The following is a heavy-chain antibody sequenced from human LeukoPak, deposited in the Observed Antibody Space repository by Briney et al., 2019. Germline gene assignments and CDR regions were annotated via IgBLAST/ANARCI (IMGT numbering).Heavy chain of an antibody. V-gene: IGHV1-24*01. J-gene: IGHJ4*02. CDR1: GYTLTELS. Sequence: ASVKVSCKVSGYTLTELSMHWVRQAPGKGLEWMGGFGPEDGETIYAQKFQGRVTMTEDTSTDTAYMELSSLRSEDTAVYYCARVYGDPPFFDYWGQGTLVTVSS. D-gene: IGHD4-17*01. CDR2: FGPEDGET. CDR3: ARVYGDPPFFDY.